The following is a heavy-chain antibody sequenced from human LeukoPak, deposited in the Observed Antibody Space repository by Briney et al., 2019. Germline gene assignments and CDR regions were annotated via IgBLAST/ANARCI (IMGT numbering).Heavy chain of an antibody. J-gene: IGHJ6*03. CDR1: GGSSSGYY. CDR2: INHSGST. CDR3: ARQDVYYYYYMDV. V-gene: IGHV4-34*01. Sequence: PSETLSLTCAVYGGSSSGYYWSWIRQPPGKGLEWIGEINHSGSTNYNPSLKSRVTISVDTSKNQFSLKLSSVTAADTAVYYCARQDVYYYYYMDVWGKGTTVTISS.